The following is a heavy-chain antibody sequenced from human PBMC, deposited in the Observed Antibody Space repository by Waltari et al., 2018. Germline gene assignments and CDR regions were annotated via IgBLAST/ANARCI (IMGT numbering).Heavy chain of an antibody. Sequence: QVQLVQSGAEVKKPGSSGKVSCKAAGVTFSSKGIRWVGQAPGQGLEGMGRTIPLVGTANYAQNFQGRVTITADTSTGTAYVELRSLRSEDTAMYYCARGSVTAKIAFDLWGQGTMVTVSS. CDR1: GVTFSSKG. J-gene: IGHJ3*01. CDR2: TIPLVGTA. D-gene: IGHD2-21*02. CDR3: ARGSVTAKIAFDL. V-gene: IGHV1-69*04.